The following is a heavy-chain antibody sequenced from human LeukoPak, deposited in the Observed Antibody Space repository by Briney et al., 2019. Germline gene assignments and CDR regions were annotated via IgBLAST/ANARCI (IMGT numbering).Heavy chain of an antibody. CDR3: ARDRDGYTLDY. D-gene: IGHD5-24*01. Sequence: SQTLSPTCTVSGGSISSGDYYWSWIRQPPGKGLEWIGYIYYSGSTYYNPSLKSRVTISVDTSKNQFSLKLSSVTAADTAVYYCARDRDGYTLDYWGQGTLVTVSS. J-gene: IGHJ4*02. CDR2: IYYSGST. V-gene: IGHV4-30-4*01. CDR1: GGSISSGDYY.